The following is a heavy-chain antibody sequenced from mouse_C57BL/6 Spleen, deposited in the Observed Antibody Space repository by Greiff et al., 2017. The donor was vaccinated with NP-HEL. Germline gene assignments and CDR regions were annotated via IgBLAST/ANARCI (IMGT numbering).Heavy chain of an antibody. V-gene: IGHV1-54*01. CDR3: ARGYDYDGFDY. CDR2: INPGSGGT. Sequence: LVESGAELVRPGTSVKVSCKASGYAFTNYLIEWVKQRPGQGLEWIGVINPGSGGTNYNEKFKGKATLTADKSSSTAYMQLSSLTSEDSAVYFCARGYDYDGFDYWGQGTTLTVSS. D-gene: IGHD2-4*01. CDR1: GYAFTNYL. J-gene: IGHJ2*01.